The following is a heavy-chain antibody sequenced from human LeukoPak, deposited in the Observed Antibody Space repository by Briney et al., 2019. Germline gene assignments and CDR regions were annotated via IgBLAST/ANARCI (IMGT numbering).Heavy chain of an antibody. J-gene: IGHJ4*02. Sequence: GGSLRLSCAASGFTFSSYAMSWVRQAPGKGLEWVSAISGSGGSTYYADSVKGRFTISRDKSKNTLYLQMNSLRAEDTAVYYCAKDSGYSFRLRASDYWGQGTLVTVSS. CDR1: GFTFSSYA. V-gene: IGHV3-23*01. CDR2: ISGSGGST. D-gene: IGHD5-18*01. CDR3: AKDSGYSFRLRASDY.